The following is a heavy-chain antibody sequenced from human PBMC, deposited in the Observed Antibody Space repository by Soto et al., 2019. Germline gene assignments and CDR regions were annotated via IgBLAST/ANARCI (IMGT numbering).Heavy chain of an antibody. CDR3: ARDRSTSFDY. D-gene: IGHD1-1*01. J-gene: IGHJ4*02. V-gene: IGHV4-61*01. CDR2: IYYSGST. CDR1: GGSVSRGSYY. Sequence: QVQLQESGPGLVKPSETLSLTCTVSGGSVSRGSYYWSWIRQPPGKGLEWIGYIYYSGSTNYNPALKSRVTISVDTSKNQFALKLSSVTAADTAVYYCARDRSTSFDYWGQGTLVTVSS.